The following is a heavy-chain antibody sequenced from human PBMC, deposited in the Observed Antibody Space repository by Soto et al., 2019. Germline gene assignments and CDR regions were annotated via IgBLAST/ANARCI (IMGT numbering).Heavy chain of an antibody. CDR1: GFTFSGYW. CDR3: ARDMNSGGWDS. CDR2: IRHDGGNK. Sequence: EVQVVESGGGLVQPGGSLRLSCAASGFTFSGYWMSWVRQAAGQGLEGVANIRHDGGNKQYGDYVKGRFTISRDNARNSLDLQMNGLRVEDTAVYYCARDMNSGGWDSWGQGTLVTVFS. V-gene: IGHV3-7*04. J-gene: IGHJ4*02. D-gene: IGHD6-19*01.